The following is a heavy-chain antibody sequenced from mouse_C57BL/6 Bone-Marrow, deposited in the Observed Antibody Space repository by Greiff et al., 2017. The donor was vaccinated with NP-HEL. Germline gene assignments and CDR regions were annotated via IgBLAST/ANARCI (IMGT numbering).Heavy chain of an antibody. V-gene: IGHV1-64*01. CDR1: GYTFTSYW. CDR3: ARPHICYDYDY. J-gene: IGHJ2*01. Sequence: QVQLQQPGAELVKPGASVKLSCKASGYTFTSYWMLWVKQRPGQGLEWIGMFHPNSGSTNYNEKFKSKATLTVDKTTSTAYMQLSSLTSEDSAVYYCARPHICYDYDYWGQGTTLTGSS. CDR2: FHPNSGST. D-gene: IGHD2-4*01.